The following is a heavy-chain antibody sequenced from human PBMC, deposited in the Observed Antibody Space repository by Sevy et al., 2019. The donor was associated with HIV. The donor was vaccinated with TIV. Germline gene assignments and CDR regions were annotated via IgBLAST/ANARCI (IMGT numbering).Heavy chain of an antibody. D-gene: IGHD6-6*01. CDR1: GASVSSGSFF. CDR3: ARDQAESSSTGGLDS. V-gene: IGHV4-61*01. J-gene: IGHJ4*02. CDR2: IYYSGST. Sequence: SETLSLTCSVSGASVSSGSFFWTWIRQAPGKGLEWIGYIYYSGSTNYNPSLKSRVTFSVDTSKNQFSLKLMSVTAADTAVYYCARDQAESSSTGGLDSWGPGALVTVSS.